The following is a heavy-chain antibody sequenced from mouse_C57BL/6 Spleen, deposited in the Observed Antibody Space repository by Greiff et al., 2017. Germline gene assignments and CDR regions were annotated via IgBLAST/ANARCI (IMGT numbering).Heavy chain of an antibody. CDR3: ARSGELFAY. Sequence: QVQLQQPGAELVKPGASVKLSCKASGYTFTSYWMHWVKQRPGQGLEWIGMIHPNSGSTNYNEKFKSKATLTVDKSSSTAYMQLSSLTSEDSAVYYCARSGELFAYWGQGTLVTVSA. J-gene: IGHJ3*01. D-gene: IGHD3-1*01. CDR2: IHPNSGST. V-gene: IGHV1-64*01. CDR1: GYTFTSYW.